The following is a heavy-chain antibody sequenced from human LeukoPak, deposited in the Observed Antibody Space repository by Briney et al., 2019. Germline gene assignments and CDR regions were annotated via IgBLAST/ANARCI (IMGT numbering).Heavy chain of an antibody. Sequence: AASVTVSCKASGGTFSSYAISWVRQAPGQGLEWMGGIIPIFGTANYAQKFQGRVTITADKSTSTAYMELSSLRSEDTAVYYCARDSQHYYGSGSRYPSWGQGTLVTVSS. CDR2: IIPIFGTA. J-gene: IGHJ5*02. CDR1: GGTFSSYA. CDR3: ARDSQHYYGSGSRYPS. V-gene: IGHV1-69*06. D-gene: IGHD3-10*01.